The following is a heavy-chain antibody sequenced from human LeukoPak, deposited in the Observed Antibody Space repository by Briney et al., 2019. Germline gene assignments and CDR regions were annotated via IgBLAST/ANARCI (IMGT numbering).Heavy chain of an antibody. CDR1: GYTFTSYG. CDR3: ARAGPYYDYVWGSYRYFDY. V-gene: IGHV1-18*01. J-gene: IGHJ4*02. Sequence: ASVKVSCKASGYTFTSYGISWVRQAPGQGLEWMGWISAYNGNTNYAQKLQGRVTMTTDTSTSTVYMELRSLRSDDTAVYYCARAGPYYDYVWGSYRYFDYWGQGTLVTVSS. CDR2: ISAYNGNT. D-gene: IGHD3-16*02.